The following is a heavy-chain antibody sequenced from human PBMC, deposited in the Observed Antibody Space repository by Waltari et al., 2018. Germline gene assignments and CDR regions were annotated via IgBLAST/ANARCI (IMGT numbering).Heavy chain of an antibody. J-gene: IGHJ4*02. CDR2: FKEVGSEK. CDR1: RFSLSTNW. V-gene: IGHV3-7*01. Sequence: EVQLVESGGGLVQPGGSLRLSCAASRFSLSTNWMSWVRQAPGKGPVWVSIFKEVGSEKYYLDSVKFRFTISIDNAKNSLYLQMNCLRAEVTSVYYCARAYYWGQGTLVTVSS. CDR3: ARAYY.